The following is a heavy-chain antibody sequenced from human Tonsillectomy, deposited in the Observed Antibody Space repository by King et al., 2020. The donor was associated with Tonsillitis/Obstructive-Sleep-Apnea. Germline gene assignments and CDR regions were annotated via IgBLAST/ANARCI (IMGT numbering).Heavy chain of an antibody. Sequence: VQLVESGGGVVRPGGSLRLSCAASGFTFDDYGMSWVRQAPGKGLEWVSGINWNGGSTGYADSVKGRFTISRDNAKNSLYLQMNSLRAEDTALYYCARDRAATYSNYGGYYYYYMDVWGKGTTVTVSS. J-gene: IGHJ6*03. CDR3: ARDRAATYSNYGGYYYYYMDV. CDR2: INWNGGST. V-gene: IGHV3-20*04. D-gene: IGHD4-11*01. CDR1: GFTFDDYG.